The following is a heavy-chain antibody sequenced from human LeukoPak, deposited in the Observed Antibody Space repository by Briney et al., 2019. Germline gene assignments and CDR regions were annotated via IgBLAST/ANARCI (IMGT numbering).Heavy chain of an antibody. CDR2: IYPGDSDT. V-gene: IGHV5-51*01. D-gene: IGHD4-17*01. J-gene: IGHJ6*03. CDR3: AGHKTTVSDYLYFYYMDV. CDR1: GYSFTSYW. Sequence: GESLKISCKSSGYSFTSYWIGWVRQMPGKGLEWMGIIYPGDSDTRYSPSFQGQVTISADKSISTAYLQWSSLKASDTAMYYCAGHKTTVSDYLYFYYMDVWGKGTTVTVSS.